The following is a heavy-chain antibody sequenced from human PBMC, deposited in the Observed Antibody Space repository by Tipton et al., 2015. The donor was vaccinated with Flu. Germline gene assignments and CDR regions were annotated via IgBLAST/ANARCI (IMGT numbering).Heavy chain of an antibody. CDR2: IYYSGST. V-gene: IGHV4-59*01. CDR3: ARLAVAGTPYSYYGLDV. Sequence: TLSLTCTVSGGSISNYYWSWIRQPPGKGLEWIGYIYYSGSTNYNPSLKSRVTISVDTSKNQFSLKLSSVTAADTAVYYCARLAVAGTPYSYYGLDVWGQGTTVTVSS. D-gene: IGHD6-19*01. CDR1: GGSISNYY. J-gene: IGHJ6*02.